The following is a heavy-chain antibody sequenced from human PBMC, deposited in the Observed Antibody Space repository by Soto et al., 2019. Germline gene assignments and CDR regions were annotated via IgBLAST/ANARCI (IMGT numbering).Heavy chain of an antibody. CDR3: ASPRDNYYYNGMDV. J-gene: IGHJ6*02. V-gene: IGHV1-69*12. CDR2: FLPIFGAA. CDR1: GGTFSSYA. Sequence: QVQLVQSGAEVKKPGSSVKVSCKASGGTFSSYAISWVRQAPGQGLEWMGGFLPIFGAADYAQNFQGRDTIAADESTSTAYMELSSLRSEDTAVYYCASPRDNYYYNGMDVWGQGTTVTVSS. D-gene: IGHD3-10*01.